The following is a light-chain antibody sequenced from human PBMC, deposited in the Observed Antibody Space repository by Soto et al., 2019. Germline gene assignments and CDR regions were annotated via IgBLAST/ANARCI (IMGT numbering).Light chain of an antibody. CDR3: CSYAGSSDVV. CDR1: NSDVVSSNL. V-gene: IGLV2-23*01. Sequence: QSVLTQPASVSGSPGQSITISCTGTNSDVVSSNLVSWYRQHPGKAPKLMIYEATKRPSGVSNRFSGSKSGNTASLTISGLQAEDEADYYCCSYAGSSDVVFGGGTKLTVL. CDR2: EAT. J-gene: IGLJ2*01.